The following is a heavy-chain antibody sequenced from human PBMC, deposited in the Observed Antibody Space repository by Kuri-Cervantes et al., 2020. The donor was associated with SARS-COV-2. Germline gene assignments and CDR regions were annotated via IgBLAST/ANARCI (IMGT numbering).Heavy chain of an antibody. CDR3: ARDAWSGRHCAGGSCQPLDY. V-gene: IGHV1-18*01. J-gene: IGHJ4*02. CDR2: MSAYSGQT. CDR1: GYTFTSYG. Sequence: ASVKVSCKTSGYTFTSYGISWVRQAPGQGLEWMGWMSAYSGQTDYPPKLQGRVTMTTDKSTSTAYVELRSLTSDDTAVYYCARDAWSGRHCAGGSCQPLDYWGQGALVTVSS. D-gene: IGHD2-15*01.